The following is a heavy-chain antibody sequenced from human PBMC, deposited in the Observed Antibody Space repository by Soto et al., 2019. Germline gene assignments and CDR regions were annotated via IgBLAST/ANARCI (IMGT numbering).Heavy chain of an antibody. CDR3: AKCPWMLKFPAAEYFQH. CDR2: ISGSGGST. J-gene: IGHJ1*01. CDR1: GFTFSSYA. D-gene: IGHD3-16*01. Sequence: GGSLRLSCAASGFTFSSYAMSWVRQAPGKGLEWVSAISGSGGSTYYADSVKGRFTISRDNSKNTLYLQMNSLRAEDTAVYYCAKCPWMLKFPAAEYFQHWGQGTLVTVSS. V-gene: IGHV3-23*01.